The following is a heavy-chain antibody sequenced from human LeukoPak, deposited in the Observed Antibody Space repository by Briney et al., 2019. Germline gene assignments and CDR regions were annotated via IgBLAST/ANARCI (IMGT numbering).Heavy chain of an antibody. CDR1: GGSISSYY. V-gene: IGHV4-59*12. CDR2: IYYSGST. Sequence: SETLSLTCTVSGGSISSYYWSWIRQPPGKGLEWIGSIYYSGSTYYNPSLKSRVTISVDTSKNQFSLKLSSVTAADTAVYYCARALEIEDAFDIWGQGTMVTVSS. D-gene: IGHD5-24*01. CDR3: ARALEIEDAFDI. J-gene: IGHJ3*02.